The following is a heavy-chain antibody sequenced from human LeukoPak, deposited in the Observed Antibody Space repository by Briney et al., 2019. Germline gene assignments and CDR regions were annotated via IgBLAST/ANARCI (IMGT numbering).Heavy chain of an antibody. D-gene: IGHD2-21*01. J-gene: IGHJ4*02. Sequence: GGSLRLSCAASGFTFSSYAMSWVRQAPGKGLEWVSAISISGGDTFYADSVKGRFTISRDNSKNTLYLQMNSLRAEDTAVYFCAKKHQDIETLCYFDCWGQGTLVTVSS. CDR2: ISISGGDT. CDR3: AKKHQDIETLCYFDC. CDR1: GFTFSSYA. V-gene: IGHV3-23*01.